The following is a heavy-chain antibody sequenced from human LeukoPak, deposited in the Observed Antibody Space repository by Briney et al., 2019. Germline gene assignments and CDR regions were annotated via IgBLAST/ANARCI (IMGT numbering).Heavy chain of an antibody. J-gene: IGHJ5*02. D-gene: IGHD3-3*01. Sequence: GASVKVSCKASGYTFTSYGINWVRQAPGQGLEWMGWISAYNGNTNYAQELQGRVTMTTDTSTGTAYMELRSLRSDDTAVYYCARGILEWFHNWFDPWGQGTLVTVSS. CDR3: ARGILEWFHNWFDP. CDR1: GYTFTSYG. V-gene: IGHV1-18*01. CDR2: ISAYNGNT.